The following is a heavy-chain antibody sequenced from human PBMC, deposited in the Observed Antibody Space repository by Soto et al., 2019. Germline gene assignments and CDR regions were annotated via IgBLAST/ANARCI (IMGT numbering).Heavy chain of an antibody. CDR3: VKDLKNYYVSSGYRPS. CDR2: INPSGGST. V-gene: IGHV1-46*03. Sequence: GASVKVCCKASGGTFSSYAISWVRQAHGKGLEWMGGINPSGGSTSYAQKFQGRVTMTRDTSTSTVYMELSSLRSEDTAVYSFVKDLKNYYVSSGYRPSWGKGPLVTSPQ. J-gene: IGHJ5*02. D-gene: IGHD3-22*01. CDR1: GGTFSSYA.